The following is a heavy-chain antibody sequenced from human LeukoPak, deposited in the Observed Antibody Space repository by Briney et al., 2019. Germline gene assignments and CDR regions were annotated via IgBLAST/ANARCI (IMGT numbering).Heavy chain of an antibody. Sequence: ASVKVSCKASGYTFTSYGISWVRQAPGQGLEWMGWINTNTGNPTYAQGFTGRFVFSLDTSVSTAYLQITSLKAEDTAVYYCARDGAAAGREYDYWGQGTLVTVSS. CDR3: ARDGAAAGREYDY. V-gene: IGHV7-4-1*02. D-gene: IGHD6-13*01. CDR2: INTNTGNP. J-gene: IGHJ4*02. CDR1: GYTFTSYG.